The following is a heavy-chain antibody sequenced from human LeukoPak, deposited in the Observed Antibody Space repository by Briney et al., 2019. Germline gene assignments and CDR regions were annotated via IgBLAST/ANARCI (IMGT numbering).Heavy chain of an antibody. D-gene: IGHD6-13*01. J-gene: IGHJ4*02. CDR2: IWYDGSNK. CDR1: GFTFSSYG. V-gene: IGHV3-33*01. Sequence: SGGSLRLSCAASGFTFSSYGMHWVRQAPGKGLEWVAVIWYDGSNKYYADSVKGRFTISRDNSKNTLYLQMNSLRAEDTAVYYCARDFISVAAGTILSDYWGQGTLVTVSS. CDR3: ARDFISVAAGTILSDY.